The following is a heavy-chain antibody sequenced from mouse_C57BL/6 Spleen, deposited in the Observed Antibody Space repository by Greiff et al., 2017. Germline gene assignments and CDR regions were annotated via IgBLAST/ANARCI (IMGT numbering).Heavy chain of an antibody. CDR2: INPNSGGT. D-gene: IGHD2-3*01. CDR1: GYTFTDYY. Sequence: EVQLQQSGPELVKPGASVKISCKASGYTFTDYYMNWVKQSHGKSLEWIGDINPNSGGTSYNQKFKGKATLTVDKSSSTAYMELRSLTSEDSAVYYCARRWLLRLYFDYWGQGTTLTVSS. V-gene: IGHV1-26*01. CDR3: ARRWLLRLYFDY. J-gene: IGHJ2*01.